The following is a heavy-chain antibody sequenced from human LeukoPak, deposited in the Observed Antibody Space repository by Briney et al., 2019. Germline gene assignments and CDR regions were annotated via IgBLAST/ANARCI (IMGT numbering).Heavy chain of an antibody. D-gene: IGHD6-13*01. CDR1: GGSIGSYY. CDR2: IYYSGST. CDR3: ARHSHRSSWSYYFDY. Sequence: PSETLSLTCTVSGGSIGSYYWSWIRQPPGKGLEWIGYIYYSGSTNYNPSLKSRVTISVDTSKNQFSLKLSSVTAADTAVYYCARHSHRSSWSYYFDYWGQGTLVTVSS. J-gene: IGHJ4*02. V-gene: IGHV4-59*01.